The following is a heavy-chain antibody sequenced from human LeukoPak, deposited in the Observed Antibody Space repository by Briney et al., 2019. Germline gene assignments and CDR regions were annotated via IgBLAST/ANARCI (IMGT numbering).Heavy chain of an antibody. J-gene: IGHJ4*02. D-gene: IGHD3-9*01. CDR1: GYTFTSYE. CDR2: MNPNSGNT. V-gene: IGHV1-8*01. CDR3: ARGGYFDWLSRTDLDY. Sequence: ASVKVSCKASGYTFTSYEINWVRQATGQGLEWMGWMNPNSGNTGYAQKFQGRVTMTRNTSISTAYMELSSLRSEDTAVYYCARGGYFDWLSRTDLDYWGQGTLVTVSS.